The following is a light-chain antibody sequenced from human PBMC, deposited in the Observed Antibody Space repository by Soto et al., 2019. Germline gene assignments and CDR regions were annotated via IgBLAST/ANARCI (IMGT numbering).Light chain of an antibody. CDR2: GAS. CDR3: QQYSIWRT. J-gene: IGKJ1*01. CDR1: ESVSNN. V-gene: IGKV3-15*01. Sequence: EIVITQSPATLSLSPGERATLSCRASESVSNNLAWYQQKACQAPRLLIYGASTRATGIPARFSGSGSGTEFTLTIRSMQSEDFAVYYCQQYSIWRTLGPGTKVDIK.